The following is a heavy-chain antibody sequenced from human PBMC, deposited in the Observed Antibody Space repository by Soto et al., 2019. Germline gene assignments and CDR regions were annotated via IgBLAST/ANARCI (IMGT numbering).Heavy chain of an antibody. CDR3: ATWHEREHAYDV. CDR2: LYDVDGS. D-gene: IGHD1-1*01. CDR1: GLTVSGKKY. V-gene: IGHV3-53*01. Sequence: HPGGSLRLSCAASGLTVSGKKYVAWVRQAPGKGLEWVSALYDVDGSFYADSVEGRFTTSSDSSKTTVYLQMNGLRPDDTAVYYCATWHEREHAYDVWGQGTTVTVSS. J-gene: IGHJ3*01.